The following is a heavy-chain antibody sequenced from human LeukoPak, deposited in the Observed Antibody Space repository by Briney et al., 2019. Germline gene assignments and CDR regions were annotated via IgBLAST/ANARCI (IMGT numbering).Heavy chain of an antibody. J-gene: IGHJ4*02. CDR2: INPNSGGT. V-gene: IGHV1-2*06. Sequence: ASVKVSCKASGYTFTGYYMRWVRQAPGQGLEWMGRINPNSGGTNYAQKFQGRVTMTRDTSISTAYMELSRLRSDDTAVYYCARVYPAVVGATLGLDYWGQGTLVTVSS. CDR1: GYTFTGYY. CDR3: ARVYPAVVGATLGLDY. D-gene: IGHD1-26*01.